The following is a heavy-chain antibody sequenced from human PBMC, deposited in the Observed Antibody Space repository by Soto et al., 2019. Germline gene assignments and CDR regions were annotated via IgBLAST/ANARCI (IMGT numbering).Heavy chain of an antibody. CDR1: GGTFSSYS. V-gene: IGHV1-69*12. CDR2: ITPLYGTK. J-gene: IGHJ5*02. Sequence: QVQLVQSGPEVKEPGSSVKVSCKTSGGTFSSYSLNWVRQAPGQGLEWMGVITPLYGTKNYAQRFRGRVTFAADESTSTVFMGLTRATSDDTAVYFCARGGTLKPFDPWGQGTLVTVSS. D-gene: IGHD3-16*01. CDR3: ARGGTLKPFDP.